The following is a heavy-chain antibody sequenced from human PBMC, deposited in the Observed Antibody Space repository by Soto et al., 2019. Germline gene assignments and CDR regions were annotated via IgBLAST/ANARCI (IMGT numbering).Heavy chain of an antibody. D-gene: IGHD4-17*01. CDR3: AKYLAPRVTTVADAFDI. Sequence: EVQLVESGGGLVQPGGSLRLSCAASGFTVSSNYMSWVRQAPGKGLEWVSVIYSGGSTYYADSVKGRFTISRDNSKNTLYLQMNSLRAEDTAVYYCAKYLAPRVTTVADAFDIWGQGTMVTVSS. J-gene: IGHJ3*02. V-gene: IGHV3-66*01. CDR2: IYSGGST. CDR1: GFTVSSNY.